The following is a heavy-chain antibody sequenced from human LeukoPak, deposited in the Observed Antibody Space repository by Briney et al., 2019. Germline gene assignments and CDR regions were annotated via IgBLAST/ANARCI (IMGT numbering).Heavy chain of an antibody. V-gene: IGHV3-74*01. CDR3: AGLYQLLTPHAFDI. Sequence: GGSLRLSCAASGFTFSSYWMDWVRQAPGKGLVWVSRINTDGSSTRYADSVKGRFTISRDNAKNTLYLQMNSLRPEDTAVYYCAGLYQLLTPHAFDIWGQGTMVTVSS. D-gene: IGHD2-2*01. CDR2: INTDGSST. J-gene: IGHJ3*02. CDR1: GFTFSSYW.